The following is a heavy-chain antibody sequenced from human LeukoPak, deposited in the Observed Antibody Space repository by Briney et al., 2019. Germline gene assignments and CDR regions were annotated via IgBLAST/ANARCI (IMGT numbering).Heavy chain of an antibody. CDR2: IYYSGST. J-gene: IGHJ6*02. CDR3: ARDQGAVAGTWAYYYGMDV. Sequence: SETLSLTCTVSGGSISSYYWSWIRQPPGKGLEWIGYIYYSGSTNYNPSLKSRVTISVDTSKNQFSLKLSSVTAADTAVYYCARDQGAVAGTWAYYYGMDVWGQGITVTVSS. V-gene: IGHV4-59*01. D-gene: IGHD6-19*01. CDR1: GGSISSYY.